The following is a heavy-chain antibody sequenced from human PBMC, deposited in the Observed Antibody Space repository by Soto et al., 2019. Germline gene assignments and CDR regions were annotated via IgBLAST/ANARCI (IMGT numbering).Heavy chain of an antibody. V-gene: IGHV4-61*08. CDR3: ARHSVLRYFDWSRDDAFDI. CDR2: IYYSGST. Sequence: SETLSLTCAVSGGSISSGGYSWSWIRQPPGKGLEWIGYIYYSGSTNYNPSLKSRVTISVDTSKNQFSLKLSSVTAADTAVYYCARHSVLRYFDWSRDDAFDIWGQGTMVTVSS. D-gene: IGHD3-9*01. CDR1: GGSISSGGYS. J-gene: IGHJ3*02.